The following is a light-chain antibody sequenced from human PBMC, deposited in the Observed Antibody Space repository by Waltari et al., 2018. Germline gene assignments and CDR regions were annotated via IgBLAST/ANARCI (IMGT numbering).Light chain of an antibody. V-gene: IGKV2-30*02. J-gene: IGKJ1*01. CDR2: EVS. CDR3: MQGTHWPPWT. CDR1: QSLVHSNGNTY. Sequence: DVVLTQSPQSLPVTLGQPASISCRSSQSLVHSNGNTYLTWLQQRPGQSPRRLIYEVSNRDSGVPDRFSGSGSGTDFTLKISRVEAEDVGVYYCMQGTHWPPWTFGQGTKEEIK.